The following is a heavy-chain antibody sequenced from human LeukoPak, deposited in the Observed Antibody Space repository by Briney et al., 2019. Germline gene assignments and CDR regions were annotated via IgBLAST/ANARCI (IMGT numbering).Heavy chain of an antibody. D-gene: IGHD3-22*01. V-gene: IGHV3-30*04. Sequence: PGGSLRLSCAASGFTFSTYTMHWVRQAPGKGLEWVALISYDGSNKYYADSVKGRFTISRDNAKNSLYLQMNSLRAEDTAVYYCARGNYYDSSGYFPFNYWGQGTLVTVSS. J-gene: IGHJ4*02. CDR1: GFTFSTYT. CDR3: ARGNYYDSSGYFPFNY. CDR2: ISYDGSNK.